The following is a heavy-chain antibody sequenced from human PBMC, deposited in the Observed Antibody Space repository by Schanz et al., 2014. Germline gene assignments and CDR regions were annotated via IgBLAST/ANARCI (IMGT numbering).Heavy chain of an antibody. J-gene: IGHJ4*01. D-gene: IGHD6-13*01. Sequence: QVQLVQSGAEVKKPGASVKVSCKVSGSIFSKLLMHWVRQGPAKGLEWMGCFDPKKGEAIYAQKFQGRVTMTRDTSTSTVYMELSSLRSEDTAVYYCARDGEAAAGCDYWGQGTLVTVSS. CDR3: ARDGEAAAGCDY. CDR1: GSIFSKLL. CDR2: FDPKKGEA. V-gene: IGHV1-24*01.